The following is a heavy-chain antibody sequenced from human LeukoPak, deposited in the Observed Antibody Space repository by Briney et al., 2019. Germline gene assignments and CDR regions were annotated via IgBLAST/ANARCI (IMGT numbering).Heavy chain of an antibody. J-gene: IGHJ4*02. CDR1: GFTFDDYA. CDR3: TRGIEPDIAAAVN. Sequence: GGSLRLSCAASGFTFDDYAMHWVRQAPGKGLEWVSGISWNSGSIGYADSVKGRFTISRGDSKSIAYLQMNSLKTEDTAVYYCTRGIEPDIAAAVNWGQGTLVTVSS. CDR2: ISWNSGSI. D-gene: IGHD6-13*01. V-gene: IGHV3-9*01.